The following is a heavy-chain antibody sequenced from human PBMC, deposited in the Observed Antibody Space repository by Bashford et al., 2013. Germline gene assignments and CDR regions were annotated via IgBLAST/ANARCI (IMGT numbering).Heavy chain of an antibody. Sequence: SETLSLTCAVYGGSFSGYYWSWIRQPPGRGLEWIGEINHSGSTNYNPSLKSRVTISVDTSKNQFSLKLSSVTAADTAVYYCARDYGDQKGYWGPGNPWSPRLL. CDR1: GGSFSGYY. V-gene: IGHV4-34*01. CDR2: INHSGST. D-gene: IGHD4-17*01. J-gene: IGHJ4*03. CDR3: ARDYGDQKGY.